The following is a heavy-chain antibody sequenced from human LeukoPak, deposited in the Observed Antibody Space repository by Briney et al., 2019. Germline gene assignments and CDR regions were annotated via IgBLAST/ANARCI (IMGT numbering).Heavy chain of an antibody. J-gene: IGHJ4*02. CDR2: FDPEDGET. D-gene: IGHD4-23*01. CDR3: ATASYGGNAALDY. V-gene: IGHV1-24*01. CDR1: GYTLTELS. Sequence: ASVKVPCKVSGYTLTELSMLRVRQAPGKGVEWMGGFDPEDGETIYAQKFQGRVTMTEDTSTDTAYMELSSLRSEDMAVYYCATASYGGNAALDYWGQGTLVSVSS.